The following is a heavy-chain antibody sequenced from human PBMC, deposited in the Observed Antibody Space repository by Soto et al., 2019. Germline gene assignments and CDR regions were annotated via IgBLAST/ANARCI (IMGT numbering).Heavy chain of an antibody. D-gene: IGHD5-18*01. V-gene: IGHV1-69*06. J-gene: IGHJ6*02. Sequence: SVKVSCKASGGTFSSYAISWVRQAPGQGLEWMGGIIPIFGTANYAQKFQGRVTITADKSTSTAYMELSSLRSEDTAVYYCTSFVDTAMVGAYYYYGMDVWGQGTTVTVSS. CDR1: GGTFSSYA. CDR3: TSFVDTAMVGAYYYYGMDV. CDR2: IIPIFGTA.